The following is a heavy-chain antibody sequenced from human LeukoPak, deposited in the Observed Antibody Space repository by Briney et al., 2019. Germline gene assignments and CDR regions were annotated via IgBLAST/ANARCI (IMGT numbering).Heavy chain of an antibody. CDR2: IYYSGDT. V-gene: IGHV4-59*08. CDR1: GGSMTSYY. CDR3: ARQGIQLWRGAYDAFDI. D-gene: IGHD5-18*01. Sequence: SETLSLTCTVSGGSMTSYYWSWIRQPPGKGLEWIGYIYYSGDTNYNPSLKSRVTISVDTSKNQFSLKLSSVTAADTAVYYCARQGIQLWRGAYDAFDIWGQGTMVTVSS. J-gene: IGHJ3*02.